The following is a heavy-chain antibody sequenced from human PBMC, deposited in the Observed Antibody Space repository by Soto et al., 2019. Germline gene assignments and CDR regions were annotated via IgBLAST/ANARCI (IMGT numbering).Heavy chain of an antibody. CDR1: GFTFSNAW. CDR2: IKSKTDGGTT. CDR3: TTLIKWELLLYYYYYGMDV. V-gene: IGHV3-15*07. Sequence: GGSLRLSCAASGFTFSNAWMNWVRQAPGKGLEWVGRIKSKTDGGTTDYAAPVKGRFTISRDDSKNTLYLQMNSLKTEDTAVYYCTTLIKWELLLYYYYYGMDVWGQGTTVTVSS. D-gene: IGHD1-26*01. J-gene: IGHJ6*02.